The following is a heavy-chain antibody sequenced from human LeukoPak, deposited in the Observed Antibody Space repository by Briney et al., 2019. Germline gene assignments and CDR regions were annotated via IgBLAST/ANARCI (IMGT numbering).Heavy chain of an antibody. Sequence: PGGSLRLSCADSGFTFSDYYMSWIRPAPGKRLEWVSYISSSGSTIYYADSVKGRFTISRDNAKNSLYLQMNSLRAEDTAVYYCAREGATMIVVSTPYYYYGMDVWGQGTTVTVSS. CDR3: AREGATMIVVSTPYYYYGMDV. D-gene: IGHD3-22*01. CDR1: GFTFSDYY. CDR2: ISSSGSTI. J-gene: IGHJ6*02. V-gene: IGHV3-11*01.